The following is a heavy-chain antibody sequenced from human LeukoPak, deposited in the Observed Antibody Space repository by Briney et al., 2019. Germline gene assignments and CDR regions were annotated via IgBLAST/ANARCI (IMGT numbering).Heavy chain of an antibody. Sequence: PSETLSLTCSVSGGSFDSKYWSWIRQPPGKGLEWIGSIYYSGSTYYNPSLKSRITISIDTSKNQFSLKLSSVTAADTAVYYCARRATDTPHGMDVWGQGTTVTVSS. CDR2: IYYSGST. CDR3: ARRATDTPHGMDV. J-gene: IGHJ6*02. V-gene: IGHV4-59*05. CDR1: GGSFDSKY. D-gene: IGHD1-14*01.